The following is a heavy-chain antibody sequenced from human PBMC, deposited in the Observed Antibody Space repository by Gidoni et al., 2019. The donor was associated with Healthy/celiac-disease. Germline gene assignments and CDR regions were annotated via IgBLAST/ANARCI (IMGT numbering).Heavy chain of an antibody. V-gene: IGHV3-53*02. Sequence: EVQLVETGGGLIQPGGSLRLSCAASGFTVSSNYMSWVRQAPGKGLEWVSVIYSGGSTYYADSVKGRFTISRDNSKNTLYLQMNSLRAEDTAVYYCARGAPSYDILTGSEGYFDYWGQGTLVTVSS. CDR3: ARGAPSYDILTGSEGYFDY. D-gene: IGHD3-9*01. CDR1: GFTVSSNY. CDR2: IYSGGST. J-gene: IGHJ4*02.